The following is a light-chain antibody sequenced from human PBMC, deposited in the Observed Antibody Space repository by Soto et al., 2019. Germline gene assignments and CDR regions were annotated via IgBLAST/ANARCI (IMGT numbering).Light chain of an antibody. CDR2: DNN. CDR3: GTWDSSLSAGV. CDR1: SSNIGNNY. V-gene: IGLV1-51*01. J-gene: IGLJ2*01. Sequence: QAVVTQPPSVSAAPGQKVTISCSGSSSNIGNNYVSWYQQLPGTAPKLLIYDNNKRPSGIPDRFSGSKSGTSATLGITGLQTGDEADYYCGTWDSSLSAGVFGVGTKVTVL.